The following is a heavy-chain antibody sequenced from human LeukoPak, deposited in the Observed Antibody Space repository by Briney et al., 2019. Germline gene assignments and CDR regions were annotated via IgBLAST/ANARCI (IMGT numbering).Heavy chain of an antibody. CDR2: IYYSGST. V-gene: IGHV4-30-2*03. CDR3: ARLPRATVSYYFDY. CDR1: GGSISSGGYS. D-gene: IGHD4-17*01. Sequence: PSQTLSLTCAVSGGSISSGGYSWSWIRQPPGKGLEWIGSIYYSGSTYYNPPLKSRVTISVDTSKNQSSLKLSSVTAADTAVYYCARLPRATVSYYFDYWGQGTLVTVSS. J-gene: IGHJ4*02.